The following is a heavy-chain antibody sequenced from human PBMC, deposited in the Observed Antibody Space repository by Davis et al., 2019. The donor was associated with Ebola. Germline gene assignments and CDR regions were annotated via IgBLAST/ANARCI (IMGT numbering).Heavy chain of an antibody. D-gene: IGHD3-16*02. CDR1: GYTFTGYY. CDR3: ARDNNYDYVWGSYRPNNWFDP. V-gene: IGHV1-2*02. Sequence: ASAQVSCKASGYTFTGYYMHWVRQAPGQGLEWMGWINPNSGGTNYAQKFQGRVTMTRDTSISTAYMELSRLRSDDTAVYYCARDNNYDYVWGSYRPNNWFDPWGQGTLVTVSS. CDR2: INPNSGGT. J-gene: IGHJ5*02.